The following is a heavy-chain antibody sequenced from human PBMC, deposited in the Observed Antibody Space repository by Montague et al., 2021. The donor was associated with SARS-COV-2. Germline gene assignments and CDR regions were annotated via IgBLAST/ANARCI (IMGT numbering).Heavy chain of an antibody. J-gene: IGHJ6*02. CDR3: ARVASFYYGMDV. CDR1: GFAFNNFA. Sequence: SLRLSCAASGFAFNNFAMTWVRQAPGKGLEWVSSIFGSAAGTYYADSVKGRFTISRDNSKNTLYLQMNSLRAEDTAVYYCARVASFYYGMDVWGQGTTVTVSS. CDR2: IFGSAAGT. V-gene: IGHV3-23*01.